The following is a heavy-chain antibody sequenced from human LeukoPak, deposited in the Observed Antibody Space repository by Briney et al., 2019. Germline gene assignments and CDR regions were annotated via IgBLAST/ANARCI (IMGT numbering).Heavy chain of an antibody. CDR2: ISSSSSYI. V-gene: IGHV3-21*01. Sequence: PGGSLRLSCAASGFTFSSYSMNWVRQAPGKGLEWVSSISSSSSYIYYADSVKGRFTISRDNAKNSLYLQMNSLRAEDTGVYYCAGYCSGGSCYSAFDYWGQGTLVTVSS. D-gene: IGHD2-15*01. CDR1: GFTFSSYS. J-gene: IGHJ4*02. CDR3: AGYCSGGSCYSAFDY.